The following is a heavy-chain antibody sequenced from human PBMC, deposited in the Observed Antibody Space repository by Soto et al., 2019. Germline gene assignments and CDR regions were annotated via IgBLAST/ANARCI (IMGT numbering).Heavy chain of an antibody. CDR3: TKSLGFCTSGSCSPHFYYVMDV. D-gene: IGHD2-8*01. Sequence: GGPLRLSCASYRLPFSVYGIHWVLQAPVMVLYLLAMISSDGSTPYYEDSVKGRFTISRDNSKNTVFLQMDTLRAEDTAVYYCTKSLGFCTSGSCSPHFYYVMDVWGQGTTVTVS. J-gene: IGHJ6*02. CDR1: RLPFSVYG. V-gene: IGHV3-30*18. CDR2: ISSDGSTP.